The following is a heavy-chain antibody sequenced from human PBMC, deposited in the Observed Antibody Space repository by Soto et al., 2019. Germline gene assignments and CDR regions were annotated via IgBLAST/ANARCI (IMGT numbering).Heavy chain of an antibody. CDR1: GFTFSSYG. V-gene: IGHV3-30*18. CDR2: ISYDGSNK. D-gene: IGHD5-12*01. Sequence: QVQLVESGGGVVQPGRSLRLSCAASGFTFSSYGMHWVRQAPGKGLEWVAVISYDGSNKYYADSVKGRFTISRDNSKNTVYLQMNSLRAEHTAVYYCAKDWVPRDGYALNNWFDPWGQGTLVTVSS. CDR3: AKDWVPRDGYALNNWFDP. J-gene: IGHJ5*02.